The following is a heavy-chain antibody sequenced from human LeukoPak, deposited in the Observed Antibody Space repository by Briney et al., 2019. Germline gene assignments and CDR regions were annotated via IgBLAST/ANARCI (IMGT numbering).Heavy chain of an antibody. D-gene: IGHD3-16*01. J-gene: IGHJ6*03. Sequence: PGGSLRLSCAASGFTVSSNYMSWVRQAPGKGLEWVSVIYSGGSTYYADSVKGRFTISRDNAKNTPYLLMNSLRIEDTAVYYCVRGAFRGYYMDVWGKGTTVIVSS. V-gene: IGHV3-53*05. CDR3: VRGAFRGYYMDV. CDR2: IYSGGST. CDR1: GFTVSSNY.